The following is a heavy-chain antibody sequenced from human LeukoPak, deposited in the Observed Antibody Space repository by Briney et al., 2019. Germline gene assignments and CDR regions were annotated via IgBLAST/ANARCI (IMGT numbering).Heavy chain of an antibody. D-gene: IGHD5/OR15-5a*01. CDR1: RGSMTSDFHY. V-gene: IGHV4-61*02. Sequence: SQTLSLSSTVPRGSMTSDFHYCTWIRHPARKRLGWIGRISSVGSTTYNPSLMNRATITLDTSKNSFSLKVTSVNAADTAVYFCAREIKDIYSPAWGLYDTYYYIDAWGTGTTVNVAS. CDR3: AREIKDIYSPAWGLYDTYYYIDA. CDR2: ISSVGST. J-gene: IGHJ6*03.